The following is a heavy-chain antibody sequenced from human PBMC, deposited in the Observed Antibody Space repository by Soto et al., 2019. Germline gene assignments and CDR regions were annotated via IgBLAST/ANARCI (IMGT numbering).Heavy chain of an antibody. J-gene: IGHJ6*02. CDR3: AREGASGFGMDV. V-gene: IGHV4-4*07. Sequence: LSLTCNVSGGSIRSYYWSWVRQPAGKPLEWIGRIYTSGSTNYNPSLKSRVSMSVDTSKNQFSLEVTSVTAADTAVYYCAREGASGFGMDVWGLGATVTVSS. CDR2: IYTSGST. D-gene: IGHD1-26*01. CDR1: GGSIRSYY.